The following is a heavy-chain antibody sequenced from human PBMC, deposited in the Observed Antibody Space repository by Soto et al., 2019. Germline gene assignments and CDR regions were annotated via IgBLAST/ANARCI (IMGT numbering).Heavy chain of an antibody. CDR1: GFTFRNYW. CDR2: IKHDGSEN. CDR3: ATDVGAS. D-gene: IGHD1-26*01. J-gene: IGHJ4*02. Sequence: EVQLVESGGGLVQPGGSLRLSCAASGFTFRNYWMTWVRQVPGKGLEWVANIKHDGSENYYADSVKGRFTISRDNAKNSLYLQMNSLRDEDTAVYYCATDVGASWGQGTLVTVSS. V-gene: IGHV3-7*04.